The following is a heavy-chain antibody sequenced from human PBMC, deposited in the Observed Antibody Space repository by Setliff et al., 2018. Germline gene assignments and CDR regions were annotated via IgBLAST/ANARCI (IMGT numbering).Heavy chain of an antibody. CDR1: GFTFGHYP. CDR2: IWYDGSHQ. D-gene: IGHD2-15*01. CDR3: ARGGNLIYYFDY. Sequence: GGSLRLSCAASGFTFGHYPMHWVRQAPGKGLEWVAVIWYDGSHQYYADSVKGRFTISRVNSKNMLYLQMNSLRAEDTAVYYCARGGNLIYYFDYWGQGTLVTVSS. V-gene: IGHV3-33*08. J-gene: IGHJ4*02.